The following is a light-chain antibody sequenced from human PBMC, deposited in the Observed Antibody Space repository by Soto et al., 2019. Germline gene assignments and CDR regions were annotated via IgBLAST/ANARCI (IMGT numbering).Light chain of an antibody. V-gene: IGLV2-14*01. J-gene: IGLJ2*01. CDR3: SSYTGSSTPVV. CDR1: SSDVGGYNL. Sequence: QSVLTQPASVSGSPGQSITISCTGTSSDVGGYNLVSWYQQNPGEAPKVIIYDVSYRPSGVSNRFSGSKSGNTASLTISGLQAEDEADYFCSSYTGSSTPVVFGGGTQLTVL. CDR2: DVS.